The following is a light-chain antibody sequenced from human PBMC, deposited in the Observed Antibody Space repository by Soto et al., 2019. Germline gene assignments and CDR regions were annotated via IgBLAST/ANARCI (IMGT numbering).Light chain of an antibody. J-gene: IGKJ4*01. CDR3: QQYGNSPLT. CDR2: GAS. CDR1: QSVSSSY. V-gene: IGKV3-20*01. Sequence: IVLKLSPGTLSLYQGERATLSCRASQSVSSSYLAWYQQRPGQAPRLLIYGASNRATGIPDRFSGSGSGTDFTLTISRLEPEDFAVYFCQQYGNSPLTFGGGTKVDIK.